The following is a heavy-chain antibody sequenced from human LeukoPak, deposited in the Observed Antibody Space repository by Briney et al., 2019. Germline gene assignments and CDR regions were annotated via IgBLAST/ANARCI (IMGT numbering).Heavy chain of an antibody. CDR1: GGTFSSYA. Sequence: SVKVSCKASGGTFSSYAISWVRQAPGQGLEWMGGIIPIFGTANYAQKFQGRVAITADKSTSTAYMELSSLRSEATAVYSCARARGSSSWNSGFRYWGQGTLVTVSS. V-gene: IGHV1-69*06. CDR2: IIPIFGTA. D-gene: IGHD6-13*01. CDR3: ARARGSSSWNSGFRY. J-gene: IGHJ4*02.